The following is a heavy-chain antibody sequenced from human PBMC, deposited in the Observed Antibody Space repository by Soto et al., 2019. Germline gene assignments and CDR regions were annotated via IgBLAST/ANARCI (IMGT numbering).Heavy chain of an antibody. CDR2: ISAYNGNT. CDR1: GYTFTSYG. Sequence: GASVKVSCKASGYTFTSYGISWVRQAPGQGLEWMGWISAYNGNTNYAQKLQGRVTMTRDTSISSAYMELSSLTSDDTAVYYCARDRYSSSWYDYYYGMDVWGQGTTVTVSS. CDR3: ARDRYSSSWYDYYYGMDV. V-gene: IGHV1-18*01. D-gene: IGHD6-13*01. J-gene: IGHJ6*02.